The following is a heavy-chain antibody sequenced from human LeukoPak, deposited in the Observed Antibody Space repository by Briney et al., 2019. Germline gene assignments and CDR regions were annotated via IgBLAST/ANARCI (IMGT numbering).Heavy chain of an antibody. CDR3: ASYGDYDNWFDP. Sequence: SETLSLTSTVSGGSISSYYWSWIRQPPGKGLEWIGYIYYSGSTNYNPSLKSRVTISVDTSKNQFSLKLSSVTAADTAVYYCASYGDYDNWFDPWGQGTLVTVSS. V-gene: IGHV4-59*01. CDR1: GGSISSYY. D-gene: IGHD4-17*01. CDR2: IYYSGST. J-gene: IGHJ5*02.